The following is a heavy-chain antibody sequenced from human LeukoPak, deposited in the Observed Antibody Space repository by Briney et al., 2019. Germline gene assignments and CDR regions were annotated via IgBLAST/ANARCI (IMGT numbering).Heavy chain of an antibody. CDR3: ARGYPVAGPFDY. J-gene: IGHJ4*02. CDR1: GFTFSSYE. CDR2: ISSSGSSI. D-gene: IGHD6-19*01. Sequence: GGSLRLSCAASGFTFSSYEMNWVRQAPGKGLEWVSYISSSGSSIQYADSVKGRFTISRDNAKNSLYLQMNSLRAEDTAVYYCARGYPVAGPFDYWGQGTLVTVSS. V-gene: IGHV3-48*03.